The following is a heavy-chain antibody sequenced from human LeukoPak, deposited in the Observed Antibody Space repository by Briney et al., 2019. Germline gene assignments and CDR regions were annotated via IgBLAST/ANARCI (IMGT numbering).Heavy chain of an antibody. CDR1: GFTFSSYG. CDR3: ARGRDGQYSGYDCLDD. V-gene: IGHV3-33*01. J-gene: IGHJ6*02. D-gene: IGHD5-12*01. Sequence: GGSLRLSCAASGFTFSSYGMHWVRQAPGKGLEWVAVIWYDGSNKYYADSVKGRFTISRDNSKNTLYLQMNSLRVEDTAVYYCARGRDGQYSGYDCLDDWGQGTTVTVSS. CDR2: IWYDGSNK.